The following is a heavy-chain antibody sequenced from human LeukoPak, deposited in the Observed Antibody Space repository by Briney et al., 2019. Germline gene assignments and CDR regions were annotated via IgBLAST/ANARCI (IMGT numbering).Heavy chain of an antibody. J-gene: IGHJ4*02. CDR3: ANFPGIAAAGTGC. CDR2: INHSGST. Sequence: SETLSLTCAVYGGSFSGYYWSWIRQPPGKGLEWIGEINHSGSTNYNPSLKSRVTISVDTSKNQFSLKLSSVTAADTAVYYCANFPGIAAAGTGCWGQGTLVTVSS. CDR1: GGSFSGYY. V-gene: IGHV4-34*01. D-gene: IGHD6-13*01.